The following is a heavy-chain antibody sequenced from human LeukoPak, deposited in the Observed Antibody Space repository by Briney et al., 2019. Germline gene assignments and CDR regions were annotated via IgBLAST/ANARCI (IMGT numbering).Heavy chain of an antibody. Sequence: SETLSLTCTVSGGSISSGGYYWSWIRQPPGTGLEWIGYMYYSGSTYYNPSLKSRVTISIDTSKNQFSLKLSSVTAADTAVYYCVRRMVGAIRPFDYWGQGTLVTVSS. D-gene: IGHD1-26*01. CDR3: VRRMVGAIRPFDY. V-gene: IGHV4-30-4*08. CDR2: MYYSGST. J-gene: IGHJ4*02. CDR1: GGSISSGGYY.